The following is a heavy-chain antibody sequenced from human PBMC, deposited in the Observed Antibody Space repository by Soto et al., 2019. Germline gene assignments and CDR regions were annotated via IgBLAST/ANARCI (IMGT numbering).Heavy chain of an antibody. CDR2: INHSGGT. Sequence: LSLTCAVYGGSFSGYYWSWIRQPPGKGLEWIGEINHSGGTNYNPSLKSRVTISVDTSKNQFSLKLSSVTAADTAVYYCARGHQVVRGVITERSYNWFDPWGQGTLVTVSS. D-gene: IGHD3-10*01. V-gene: IGHV4-34*01. CDR3: ARGHQVVRGVITERSYNWFDP. CDR1: GGSFSGYY. J-gene: IGHJ5*02.